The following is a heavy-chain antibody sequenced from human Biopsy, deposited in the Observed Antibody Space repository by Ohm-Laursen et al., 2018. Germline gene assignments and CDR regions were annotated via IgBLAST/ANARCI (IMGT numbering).Heavy chain of an antibody. Sequence: SETLSLTCAVSGGSFSGTYWSWIRQTPGKGLEWIGDITQSGSTNYSPSLKSRVTISVDTAKKQFSLSLRSVTAADTAVYYCARVPLPGIGAAYQGRFLYGMDVWGQGTTVSVSS. J-gene: IGHJ6*02. CDR1: GGSFSGTY. V-gene: IGHV4-34*01. CDR3: ARVPLPGIGAAYQGRFLYGMDV. D-gene: IGHD6-13*01. CDR2: ITQSGST.